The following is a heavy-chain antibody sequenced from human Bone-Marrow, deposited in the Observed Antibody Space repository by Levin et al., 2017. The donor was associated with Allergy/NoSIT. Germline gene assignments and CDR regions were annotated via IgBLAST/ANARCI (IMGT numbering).Heavy chain of an antibody. Sequence: SQTLSLTCAVSGGSITSNSYFWSWVRQPAGRGLEWIGRVYGSGRADYNPSLRSRVTISMDTSNNQFSLRVTSVTAADTAVYYGTRDHVALAHIDSWGQGTLVPVSS. CDR1: GGSITSNSYF. CDR2: VYGSGRA. CDR3: TRDHVALAHIDS. D-gene: IGHD6-19*01. V-gene: IGHV4-61*02. J-gene: IGHJ4*02.